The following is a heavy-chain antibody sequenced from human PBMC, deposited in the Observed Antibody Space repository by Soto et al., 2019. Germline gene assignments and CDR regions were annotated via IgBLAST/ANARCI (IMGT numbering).Heavy chain of an antibody. CDR3: ACNTGITSAGTFDI. D-gene: IGHD6-13*01. V-gene: IGHV1-69*02. CDR1: GGTFSSYA. J-gene: IGHJ3*02. CDR2: IIPILGMT. Sequence: QVQLVQSGAEVKKPGSSVKVSCRASGGTFSSYAISWVRQAPGQGLEWMGRIIPILGMTNYAQNFQGRVTITSDKSTSTAHMELNSLRSEDTAVYYCACNTGITSAGTFDIWGQGTMVTVSS.